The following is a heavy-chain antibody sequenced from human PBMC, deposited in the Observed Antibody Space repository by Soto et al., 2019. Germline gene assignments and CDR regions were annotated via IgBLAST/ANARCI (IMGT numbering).Heavy chain of an antibody. Sequence: EVQLLESGGGLVQPGGSLRLSCAASGFTFNNYAMSWVRQAPGKGLEWVSGISGSGVSIYYADSVKGRFTISRDNSKNTLYLQRNSLRAEDTTVYYCAKVVRLIVASYFDYWGQGTLVTVSS. D-gene: IGHD3-22*01. V-gene: IGHV3-23*01. J-gene: IGHJ4*02. CDR3: AKVVRLIVASYFDY. CDR1: GFTFNNYA. CDR2: ISGSGVSI.